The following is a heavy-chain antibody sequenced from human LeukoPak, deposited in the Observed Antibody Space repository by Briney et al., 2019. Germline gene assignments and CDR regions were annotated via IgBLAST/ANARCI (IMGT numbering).Heavy chain of an antibody. D-gene: IGHD5-24*01. J-gene: IGHJ4*02. CDR2: TVAGGGST. Sequence: GGSLRLSCAASGFTFSSYAMSWVRQAPGKGLEWVSATVAGGGSTYYADSVEGRFTISRDNSKSTLFLQMNNLRAEDTAVYYCAKRWSPNPCFDYWGQGTLVTVSS. CDR3: AKRWSPNPCFDY. V-gene: IGHV3-23*01. CDR1: GFTFSSYA.